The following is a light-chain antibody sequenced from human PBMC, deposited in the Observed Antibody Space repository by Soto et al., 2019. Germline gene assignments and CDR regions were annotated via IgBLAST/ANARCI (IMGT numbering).Light chain of an antibody. J-gene: IGLJ1*01. CDR3: QSYDSSLSGYV. CDR1: SSNIGAGYD. V-gene: IGLV1-40*01. Sequence: QSALTQPPSVSGAPGQGVTISCTGSSSNIGAGYDVHWYQQLPGTAPKLLIYANTNRPSGVPDRFSGSKSGTSASLAITGLQAEDEADYYCQSYDSSLSGYVFGTGTKVTVL. CDR2: ANT.